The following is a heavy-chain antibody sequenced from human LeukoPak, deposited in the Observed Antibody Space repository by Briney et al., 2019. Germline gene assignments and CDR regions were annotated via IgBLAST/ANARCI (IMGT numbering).Heavy chain of an antibody. Sequence: SETLSLTCTLSGGSISSYYWSWIRQPPGKGLEWIGYIYYSGSTNYNPSLKSRVTISVDTSKNQFSLKLSSVTAADTAVYYCARFNPVWSGYYYYFDYWGQGTLVTVSS. CDR2: IYYSGST. CDR1: GGSISSYY. J-gene: IGHJ4*02. D-gene: IGHD3-3*01. CDR3: ARFNPVWSGYYYYFDY. V-gene: IGHV4-59*01.